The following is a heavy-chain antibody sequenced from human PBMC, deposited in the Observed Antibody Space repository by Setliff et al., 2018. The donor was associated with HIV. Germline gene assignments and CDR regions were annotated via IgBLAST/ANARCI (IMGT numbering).Heavy chain of an antibody. CDR1: AFIFTTYG. V-gene: IGHV3-33*03. CDR3: ARKLQPGYGMDV. Sequence: LSLSCEASAFIFTTYGMHWVRQAPGKGLEWIAFIRYDGSNKYYADSVKGRFTISRDNTKNSLYLQMDSLRAEDTTVYYCARKLQPGYGMDVWGQGTTVTVSS. CDR2: IRYDGSNK. J-gene: IGHJ6*02. D-gene: IGHD5-18*01.